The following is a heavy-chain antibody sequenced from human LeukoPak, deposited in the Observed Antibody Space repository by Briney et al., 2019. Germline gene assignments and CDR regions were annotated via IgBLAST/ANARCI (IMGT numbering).Heavy chain of an antibody. J-gene: IGHJ3*02. V-gene: IGHV4-4*07. CDR2: IYTRGST. Sequence: SETLSLTCTVSGGSINNYYWSWIRQPAGKGLEWIGRIYTRGSTNYNPSLKSRVTMSVDTSKNKFSLKLSSVTAADTAVYYCARGRYCSADICSGGDAFDIWGQGTMVSVSS. CDR3: ARGRYCSADICSGGDAFDI. D-gene: IGHD2-15*01. CDR1: GGSINNYY.